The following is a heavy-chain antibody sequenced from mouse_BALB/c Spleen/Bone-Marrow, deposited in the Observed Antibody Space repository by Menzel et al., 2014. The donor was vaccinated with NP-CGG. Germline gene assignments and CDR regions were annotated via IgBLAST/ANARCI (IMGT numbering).Heavy chain of an antibody. J-gene: IGHJ3*01. Sequence: VHVKQSGPELVKPGASVKISCKASGYTFTDHNMHWVRQSHGKSLEWIGYIYPYNGGTAYNQKFESKATLTVDNSSSTAYMELRSLTSEDSAVYYCSSPYGNYGAWFAYWGQGTLVTVSA. CDR1: GYTFTDHN. V-gene: IGHV1S29*02. D-gene: IGHD2-1*01. CDR3: SSPYGNYGAWFAY. CDR2: IYPYNGGT.